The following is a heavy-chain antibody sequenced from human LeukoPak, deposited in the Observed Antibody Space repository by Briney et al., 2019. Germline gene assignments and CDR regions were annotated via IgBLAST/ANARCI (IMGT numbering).Heavy chain of an antibody. CDR3: ARDPLGDWNYFDY. J-gene: IGHJ4*02. V-gene: IGHV3-21*01. D-gene: IGHD1-1*01. Sequence: SGGSLRLSCAASGFTFSSYAMSWVRQAPGKGLEWVSSISSSSSYIYYADSVRGRFTISRDNAKNSLYLQMNSLRAEDTAVYYCARDPLGDWNYFDYWGQGTLVTVSS. CDR1: GFTFSSYA. CDR2: ISSSSSYI.